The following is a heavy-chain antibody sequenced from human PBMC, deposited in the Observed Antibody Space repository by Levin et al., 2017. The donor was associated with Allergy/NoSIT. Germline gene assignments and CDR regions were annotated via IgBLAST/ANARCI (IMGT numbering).Heavy chain of an antibody. CDR3: TAGMGIGELWENYFDY. CDR2: IRNKANSYAT. J-gene: IGHJ4*02. V-gene: IGHV3-73*01. CDR1: GFTFSAST. D-gene: IGHD3-10*01. Sequence: PGGSLRLSCATSGFTFSASTMHWVRQASGKGLEWVGRIRNKANSYATASAASVAGRFAISRDDSTNMAYLHMNNLKTEDTAVYFCTAGMGIGELWENYFDYWGQGTLVTVSA.